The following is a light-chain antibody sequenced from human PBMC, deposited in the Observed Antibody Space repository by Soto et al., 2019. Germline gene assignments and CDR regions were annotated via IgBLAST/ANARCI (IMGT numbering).Light chain of an antibody. CDR3: LQHKSDTRT. Sequence: IHVTHSPSTLSASVGDRVTITCRVSQVISSSXAWYHVKQGKAPKLLIFSASTLDRGVPSRCSATVSGTEFTLTISSLQPEDFANYYCLQHKSDTRTVGGGTKVDIK. J-gene: IGKJ4*02. CDR2: SAS. CDR1: QVISSS. V-gene: IGKV1-9*01.